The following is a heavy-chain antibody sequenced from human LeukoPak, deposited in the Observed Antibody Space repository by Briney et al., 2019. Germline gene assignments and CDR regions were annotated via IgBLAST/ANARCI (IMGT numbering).Heavy chain of an antibody. D-gene: IGHD4-17*01. CDR2: ISASGDNT. V-gene: IGHV3-23*01. CDR3: AKGGRRHYGDYVAF. J-gene: IGHJ4*02. CDR1: GFTVNSYA. Sequence: GGSLRLSCAASGFTVNSYAMNWVRQAPGKGLEWVSVISASGDNTYYADSVKGRFTISRDDSKNTVYLQMNSLRADDTAVYHCAKGGRRHYGDYVAFWGQGTLVTVSS.